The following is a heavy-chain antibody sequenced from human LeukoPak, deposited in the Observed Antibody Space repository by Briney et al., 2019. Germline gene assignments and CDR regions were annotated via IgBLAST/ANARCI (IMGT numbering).Heavy chain of an antibody. CDR1: GFTFSQYW. J-gene: IGHJ4*02. V-gene: IGHV3-7*01. CDR3: AKDAPVNIVVVPAANS. CDR2: IKPDGSEK. D-gene: IGHD2-2*01. Sequence: GGSLRLSCAASGFTFSQYWMSWVRQAPGKGLEWVANIKPDGSEKHYVDSVKGRFSISRDNTKNSLFLQISSLRGEDSAVYYCAKDAPVNIVVVPAANSWGQGTLVTVSS.